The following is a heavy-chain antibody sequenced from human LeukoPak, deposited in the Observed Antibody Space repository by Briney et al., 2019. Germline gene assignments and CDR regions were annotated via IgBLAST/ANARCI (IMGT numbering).Heavy chain of an antibody. CDR1: GFTFTASW. Sequence: GGSLRLSCAASGFTFTASWMTWVRQAPGKGLEWVANIKQDGNEKCYVDSVEGRFTISRDNAKNSMFLQMNSLRAEDTAVYYCATGGDGDFHWGQGTLVTVSS. CDR2: IKQDGNEK. D-gene: IGHD4-17*01. J-gene: IGHJ4*02. V-gene: IGHV3-7*05. CDR3: ATGGDGDFH.